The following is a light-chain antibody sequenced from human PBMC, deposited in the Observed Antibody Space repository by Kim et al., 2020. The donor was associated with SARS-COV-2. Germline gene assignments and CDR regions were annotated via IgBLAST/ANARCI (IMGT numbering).Light chain of an antibody. Sequence: TLAVSPGERATPPCGASQSINSKCLAWYQQKPGQSPRLLIYGASSRATGIPDRFRGRGSGTDFILTINRLEPEDFAVYYCQQYGTFGQGTKVDIK. CDR3: QQYGT. CDR2: GAS. CDR1: QSINSKC. J-gene: IGKJ1*01. V-gene: IGKV3-20*01.